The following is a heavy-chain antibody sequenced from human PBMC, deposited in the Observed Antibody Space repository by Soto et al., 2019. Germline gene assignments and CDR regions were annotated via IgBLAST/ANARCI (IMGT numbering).Heavy chain of an antibody. CDR1: GFTFSSYA. D-gene: IGHD3-22*01. Sequence: GGSLRLSCAASGFTFSSYAMHWVRQAPGKGLEWVAVISYDGSNKYYADSVKGRFTISRDNSKNTLYLQMNSLRAEDTAVYYCARGGIFYYDSSGFDAFDIWGQGTMVTVSS. J-gene: IGHJ3*02. CDR2: ISYDGSNK. CDR3: ARGGIFYYDSSGFDAFDI. V-gene: IGHV3-30-3*01.